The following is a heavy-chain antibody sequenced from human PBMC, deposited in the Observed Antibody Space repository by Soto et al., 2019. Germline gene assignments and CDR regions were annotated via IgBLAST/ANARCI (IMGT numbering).Heavy chain of an antibody. CDR1: GGTFSSYT. J-gene: IGHJ4*02. CDR2: IIPILGIA. D-gene: IGHD6-19*01. CDR3: ARDANPDIAVAGPYYFDY. Sequence: ASVKVSCKASGGTFSSYTISWVRQAPGQGLEWMGRIIPILGIANYAQKFQGRVTITADKSTSTAYKELSSLRSEDTAVYYCARDANPDIAVAGPYYFDYWGQGTLVTVSS. V-gene: IGHV1-69*04.